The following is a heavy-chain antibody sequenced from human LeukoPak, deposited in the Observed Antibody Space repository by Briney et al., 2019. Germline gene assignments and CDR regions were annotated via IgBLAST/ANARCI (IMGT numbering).Heavy chain of an antibody. V-gene: IGHV3-7*03. J-gene: IGHJ4*02. CDR2: IKVDGREK. CDR3: ATVAPQHDY. CDR1: ALAFSRFW. Sequence: QRGGTLRPSCPASALAFSRFWMSGVPQAPGKGLEGVATIKVDGREKYNVTSVRGRFTVSRDNAGDSLYLQMNSLRAEDTAVYYCATVAPQHDYWGQGTVVTVSS.